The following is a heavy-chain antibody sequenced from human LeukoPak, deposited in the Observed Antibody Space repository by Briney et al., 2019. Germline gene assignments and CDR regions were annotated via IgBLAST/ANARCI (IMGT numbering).Heavy chain of an antibody. V-gene: IGHV3-74*01. CDR1: GFIFSNYW. CDR2: INSDGSST. Sequence: TGGSLRLSCAASGFIFSNYWMHWVRQVPGKGLVWVARINSDGSSTSYADSVKGRFTISRDNAKNTLYLQMNSLRAEDTAVYSCARGVVGATTPFDSWGQGTLVTVSS. J-gene: IGHJ4*02. D-gene: IGHD1-26*01. CDR3: ARGVVGATTPFDS.